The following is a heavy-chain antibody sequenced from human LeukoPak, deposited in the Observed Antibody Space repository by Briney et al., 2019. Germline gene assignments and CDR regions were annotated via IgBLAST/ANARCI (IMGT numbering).Heavy chain of an antibody. J-gene: IGHJ6*02. Sequence: ASVKVSCKASGYTFTSYDINWVRQATGQGLEWMGWMNPNSGNTGYAQKFQGRVTMTRNTSISTAYMELSSLRSEDTAVYYCARRRYSSGEYYYGMDVWGQGTTVTVSS. CDR2: MNPNSGNT. CDR1: GYTFTSYD. CDR3: ARRRYSSGEYYYGMDV. V-gene: IGHV1-8*01. D-gene: IGHD6-19*01.